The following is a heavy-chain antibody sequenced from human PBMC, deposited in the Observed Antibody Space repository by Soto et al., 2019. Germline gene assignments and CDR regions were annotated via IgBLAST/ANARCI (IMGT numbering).Heavy chain of an antibody. CDR2: IYPGDSDT. CDR1: GYSLSDYW. D-gene: IGHD3-16*01. V-gene: IGHV5-51*01. CDR3: ARRYPSSEYFDP. J-gene: IGHJ5*02. Sequence: EVQLVQSGAEVKKPGESLKISCKGSGYSLSDYWIGWVRQMHGKGLEWMGVIYPGDSDTRYSPSFQGQVTISADKSISTAYLQWSSLKASDTAMYYCARRYPSSEYFDPWGQGTLVSVSS.